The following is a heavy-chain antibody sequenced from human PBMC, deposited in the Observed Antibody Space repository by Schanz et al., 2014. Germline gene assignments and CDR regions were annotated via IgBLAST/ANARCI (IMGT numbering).Heavy chain of an antibody. D-gene: IGHD3-10*01. CDR2: ISGSGGST. V-gene: IGHV3-23*04. CDR3: AKGRFGELSAFDI. Sequence: VQLVESGGGVVQPGRSLRLSCAASGFTFNIYAMSWVRQAPGKGLEWVSAISGSGGSTYYADSVKGRFTISRDNSKNTLYLQMNSLRAEDTAVYYCAKGRFGELSAFDIWGQGTMVTVSS. J-gene: IGHJ3*02. CDR1: GFTFNIYA.